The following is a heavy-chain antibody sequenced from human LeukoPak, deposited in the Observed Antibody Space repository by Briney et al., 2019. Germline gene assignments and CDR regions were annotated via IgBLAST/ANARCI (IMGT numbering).Heavy chain of an antibody. CDR3: ARDATQARAPEVR. CDR2: INQDGSEK. V-gene: IGHV3-7*03. J-gene: IGHJ4*02. Sequence: PGGSLRLSCVASGFTFSWYRMSWVRQAPGKGLEWVGNINQDGSEKYYVDSVKGRFIISRDNGKNSLFLQMHGLRVEDTAVYYCARDATQARAPEVRWGQGTLVTVFS. CDR1: GFTFSWYR.